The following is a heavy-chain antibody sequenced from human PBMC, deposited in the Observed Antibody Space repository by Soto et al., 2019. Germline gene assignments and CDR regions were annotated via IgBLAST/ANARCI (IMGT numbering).Heavy chain of an antibody. CDR3: ARVGYSSNWPLQFNWFDP. D-gene: IGHD6-13*01. V-gene: IGHV3-53*04. Sequence: EVQVVESGGGLVQPGGSLRLSCAASGFTVSSNYMTWVRQAPGKGLEWVSVIYTDGSTYYADSVKGRFTISRHNSKNRLYLQMNSLRAEDTAVYYCARVGYSSNWPLQFNWFDPSGQGSMVTVSS. CDR2: IYTDGST. CDR1: GFTVSSNY. J-gene: IGHJ5*02.